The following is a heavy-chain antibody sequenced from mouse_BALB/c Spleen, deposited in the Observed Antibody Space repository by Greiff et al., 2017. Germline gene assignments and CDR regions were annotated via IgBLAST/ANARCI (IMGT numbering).Heavy chain of an antibody. Sequence: QVQLQQSGAELAKPGASVKMSCKASGYTFTSYWMHWVKQRPGQGLEWIGYINPSTGYTEYNQKFKDKATLTADKSSSTAYMQLSSLTSEDSAVYYCAREGTTATNYFDYWGQGTTLTVSS. J-gene: IGHJ2*01. V-gene: IGHV1-7*01. CDR2: INPSTGYT. CDR1: GYTFTSYW. D-gene: IGHD1-2*01. CDR3: AREGTTATNYFDY.